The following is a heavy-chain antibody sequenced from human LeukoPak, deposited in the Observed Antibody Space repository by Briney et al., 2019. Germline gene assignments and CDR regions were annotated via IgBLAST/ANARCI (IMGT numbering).Heavy chain of an antibody. D-gene: IGHD3-10*01. CDR3: AREGRGDV. CDR1: GFTFSSYW. V-gene: IGHV3-7*04. J-gene: IGHJ6*02. Sequence: SGGSLRLSCAASGFTFSSYWMSWVRQAPGKGLEWVAIIKEDGSDKYYVDSVKGRFTISRDNANDSLYLQMNSLRAEDTALYYCAREGRGDVWGQGTTVTVSS. CDR2: IKEDGSDK.